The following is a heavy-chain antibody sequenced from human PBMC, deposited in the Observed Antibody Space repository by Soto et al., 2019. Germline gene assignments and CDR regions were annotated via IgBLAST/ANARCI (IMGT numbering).Heavy chain of an antibody. CDR2: IYYSGST. Sequence: SVTLSLTWTVSGGSIISRGHYWNWIRQHPGKGMEWIGYIYYSGSTYYNPSLKSRVTISVDTSKNQFSLNLSSVTAADTAVYYCARDQAYDYTSPGDYYYYGMDVWGQGTTVTVSS. V-gene: IGHV4-31*02. CDR3: ARDQAYDYTSPGDYYYYGMDV. CDR1: GGSIISRGHY. J-gene: IGHJ6*02. D-gene: IGHD4-4*01.